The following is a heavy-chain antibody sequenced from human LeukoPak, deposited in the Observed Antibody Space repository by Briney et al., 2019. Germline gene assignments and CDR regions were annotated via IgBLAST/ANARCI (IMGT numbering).Heavy chain of an antibody. Sequence: PSETLSLTCTVSGYSITSGHYWGWIRQPPGKGLEWIGTIYHSGSTFYNPSLKSRVTISVDPSKNQFSLKLSSVIVADTAVYYCARDQDYYGSGSYGPDHWGQGTLVTVSS. CDR3: ARDQDYYGSGSYGPDH. J-gene: IGHJ5*02. D-gene: IGHD3-10*01. CDR2: IYHSGST. V-gene: IGHV4-38-2*02. CDR1: GYSITSGHY.